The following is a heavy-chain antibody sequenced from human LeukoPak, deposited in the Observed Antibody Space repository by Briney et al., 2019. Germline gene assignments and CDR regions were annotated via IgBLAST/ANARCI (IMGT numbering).Heavy chain of an antibody. CDR2: ISGYNGNT. Sequence: ASVKVSCKASGYTFTTYNINWVRQAPGQGLEWMGWISGYNGNTNYAQKLQGRVTMTTDTSTSTAYMELRSLKSDDTAVYYCARDLRSIVATRGNWFDPWGQGTLVTVSS. J-gene: IGHJ5*02. CDR1: GYTFTTYN. V-gene: IGHV1-18*01. D-gene: IGHD5-12*01. CDR3: ARDLRSIVATRGNWFDP.